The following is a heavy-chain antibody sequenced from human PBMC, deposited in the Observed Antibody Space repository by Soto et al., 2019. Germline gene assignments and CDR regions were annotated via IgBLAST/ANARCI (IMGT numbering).Heavy chain of an antibody. CDR2: VFHSGTA. V-gene: IGHV4-38-2*02. CDR1: GFSINSGGF. Sequence: SETLSLTCAVSGFSINSGGFWGRIRQPPGKGLEWIGSVFHSGTAYYNPSLKSRVIISVDTSKNQFSLDLNSVTAADTAVYFCARDPHYYYNNRDYVKYWGRGSLVTVSS. CDR3: ARDPHYYYNNRDYVKY. D-gene: IGHD3-22*01. J-gene: IGHJ4*02.